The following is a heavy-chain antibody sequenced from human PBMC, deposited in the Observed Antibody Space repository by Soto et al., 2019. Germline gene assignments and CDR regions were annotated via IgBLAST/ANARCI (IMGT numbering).Heavy chain of an antibody. D-gene: IGHD2-15*01. CDR1: GGTFNTYT. CDR2: ILPIMGSV. J-gene: IGHJ4*02. V-gene: IGHV1-69*01. Sequence: QVHLVQSGSEVKKPGSSVTVSCKASGGTFNTYTFSWVRQAPGQGLEWMGSILPIMGSVNYAHDFRGRSSITADPSTTTAYMELTSLTSHDTAMYYCARIPRYSYATSDPLDNWGQGTLVTVSS. CDR3: ARIPRYSYATSDPLDN.